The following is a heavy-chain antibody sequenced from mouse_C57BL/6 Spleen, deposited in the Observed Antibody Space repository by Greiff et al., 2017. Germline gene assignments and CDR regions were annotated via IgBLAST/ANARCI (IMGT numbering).Heavy chain of an antibody. V-gene: IGHV3-6*01. D-gene: IGHD2-2*01. Sequence: DVKLQESGPGLVKPSQSLSLTCSVTGYSITSGYYWNWIRQFPGNKLEWMGYISYDGSNNYNPSLKNRISITRDTSKNQFFLKLNSVTTEDTATYYCAPYGYDGSWFAYWGQGTLVTVSA. CDR3: APYGYDGSWFAY. CDR1: GYSITSGYY. J-gene: IGHJ3*01. CDR2: ISYDGSN.